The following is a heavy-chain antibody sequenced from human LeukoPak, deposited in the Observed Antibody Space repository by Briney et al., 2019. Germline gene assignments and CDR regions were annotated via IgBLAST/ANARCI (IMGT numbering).Heavy chain of an antibody. CDR1: GYTFTSYG. D-gene: IGHD3-22*01. V-gene: IGHV1-18*01. Sequence: GASVKVSCKASGYTFTSYGISWVRQAPGQGLEWMGWISAYNGNTNYAQKFQGRITMTTDTSTSTAYMELSSLASDDTAVYYCARIPADSSSYYYISYFDYWGQGTLVTVSS. J-gene: IGHJ4*02. CDR3: ARIPADSSSYYYISYFDY. CDR2: ISAYNGNT.